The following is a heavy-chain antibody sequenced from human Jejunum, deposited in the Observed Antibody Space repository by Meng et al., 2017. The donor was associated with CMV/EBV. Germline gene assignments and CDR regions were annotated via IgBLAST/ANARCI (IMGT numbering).Heavy chain of an antibody. CDR1: GFNFNDAW. CDR3: AWDIANFLNK. Sequence: VESGGCLGRPGGSLRVSCVGSGFNFNDAWMSWVRQAPRKGLEWIGRIKSKGSGGTTDYAASVKDRFIISRDDSKNTVYLQMNSLEIEDTAVYYCAWDIANFLNKWGQGALVTVSS. CDR2: IKSKGSGGTT. J-gene: IGHJ4*02. V-gene: IGHV3-15*01. D-gene: IGHD3-3*01.